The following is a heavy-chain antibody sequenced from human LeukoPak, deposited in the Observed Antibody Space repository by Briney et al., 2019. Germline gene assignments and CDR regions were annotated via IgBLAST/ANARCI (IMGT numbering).Heavy chain of an antibody. J-gene: IGHJ6*03. Sequence: SETLSLTCTVSGGSISSSSYYWGWIRQPPGKGLEWIGSIYYSGSTYYNPSLKSRVTISVDTSKNQFSLKLSSVTAADTAVYYCARVMTTVTTWYYYYYMDVWGKGTTVTVSS. CDR3: ARVMTTVTTWYYYYYMDV. V-gene: IGHV4-39*07. CDR2: IYYSGST. D-gene: IGHD4-17*01. CDR1: GGSISSSSYY.